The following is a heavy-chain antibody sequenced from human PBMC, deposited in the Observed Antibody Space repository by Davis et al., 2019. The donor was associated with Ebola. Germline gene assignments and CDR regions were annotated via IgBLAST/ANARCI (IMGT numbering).Heavy chain of an antibody. V-gene: IGHV3-73*01. CDR3: TRRTPYYYGMDV. J-gene: IGHJ6*02. Sequence: GGSLRLSCAASGFTFSGSAMHWVRQASGQGLEWVGRIRSKANSYATAYAASVKGRFTISRDDSKNTAYLQMNSLKTEDTAVYYCTRRTPYYYGMDVWGQGTTVTVSS. CDR1: GFTFSGSA. CDR2: IRSKANSYAT.